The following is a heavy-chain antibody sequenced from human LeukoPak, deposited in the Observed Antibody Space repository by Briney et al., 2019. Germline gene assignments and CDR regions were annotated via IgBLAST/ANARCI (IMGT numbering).Heavy chain of an antibody. CDR2: MNPNSGNT. J-gene: IGHJ6*02. D-gene: IGHD5-12*01. Sequence: GASVKVSCKASGYTFTSYDINWVRQATGQGLEWMGWMNPNSGNTGYAQKFQGRVTMTRNTSISTAYMELSSLRSEDTAVYYCAVSGVGYSGYDSGLTAYYYYYYGMDVWGQGTTVTVSS. V-gene: IGHV1-8*01. CDR3: AVSGVGYSGYDSGLTAYYYYYYGMDV. CDR1: GYTFTSYD.